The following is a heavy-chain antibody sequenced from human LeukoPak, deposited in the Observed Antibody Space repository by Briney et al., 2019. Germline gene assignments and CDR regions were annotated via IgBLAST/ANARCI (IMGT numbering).Heavy chain of an antibody. V-gene: IGHV4-34*01. J-gene: IGHJ4*02. CDR1: GGSFSGYY. CDR3: ARGGYGYGLHY. CDR2: INHSGST. Sequence: SETLSLTCAVYGGSFSGYYWSWSRQPPGKGLEWIGEINHSGSTNYNPSLKSRVTISVDTSKNQFSLKLSSVTAADTAVYYCARGGYGYGLHYWGQGTLVTVSS. D-gene: IGHD5-18*01.